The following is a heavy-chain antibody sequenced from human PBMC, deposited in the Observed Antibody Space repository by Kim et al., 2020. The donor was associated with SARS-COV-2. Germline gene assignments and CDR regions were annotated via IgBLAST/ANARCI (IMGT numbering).Heavy chain of an antibody. J-gene: IGHJ4*02. CDR1: GFILSSYW. CDR2: ISGDGSST. V-gene: IGHV3-74*01. Sequence: GGSLRLSCAASGFILSSYWMHWVRQAPGKGLVWVSRISGDGSSTSYADSVKGRFTISRDNAKNTLYLQMNSLRVEDTAVYYCARRAYSSGWWYFDYWGQG. CDR3: ARRAYSSGWWYFDY. D-gene: IGHD6-19*01.